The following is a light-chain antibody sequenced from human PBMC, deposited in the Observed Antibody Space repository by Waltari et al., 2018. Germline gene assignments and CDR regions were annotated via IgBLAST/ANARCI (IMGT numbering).Light chain of an antibody. Sequence: DIVMTQSPDSLAVPLGERATINCKSSQSLLYNFNNKSFLAWYQQKPGQPPKMLIYWASSRESGVPARFSGGGSGTDFTLTSSSLQAEDVALYYCQQHYATPRTFGQGTKVEI. CDR2: WAS. V-gene: IGKV4-1*01. CDR3: QQHYATPRT. CDR1: QSLLYNFNNKSF. J-gene: IGKJ1*01.